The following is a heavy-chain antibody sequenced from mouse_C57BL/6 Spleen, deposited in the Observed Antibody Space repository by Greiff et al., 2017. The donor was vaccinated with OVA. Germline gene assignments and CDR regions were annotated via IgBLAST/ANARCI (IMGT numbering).Heavy chain of an antibody. CDR2: IYPGSGNT. J-gene: IGHJ3*01. CDR1: GYTFTDYY. CDR3: ARSLDGYPFAY. Sequence: VQLVESGAELVRPGASVKLSCKASGYTFTDYYINWVKQRPGQGLEWIARIYPGSGNTYYNEKFKGKATLTAEKSSSTAYMQLSSLTSEDSAVYFCARSLDGYPFAYWGQGTLVTVSA. V-gene: IGHV1-76*01. D-gene: IGHD2-3*01.